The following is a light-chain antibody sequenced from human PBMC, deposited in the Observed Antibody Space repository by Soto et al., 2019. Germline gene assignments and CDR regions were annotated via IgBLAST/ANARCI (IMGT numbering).Light chain of an antibody. V-gene: IGLV2-14*01. J-gene: IGLJ1*01. CDR3: SSYTNSITHV. CDR2: EVS. CDR1: ISYICFYNY. Sequence: QSVLAQPASVSWSPGQSITISFTGTISYICFYNYVSWYQQHPGKAHKLIIYEVSNRPSGVSNLFSGSKSGKTASLTISGIQAEDEADYYCSSYTNSITHVFGTGTKVTVL.